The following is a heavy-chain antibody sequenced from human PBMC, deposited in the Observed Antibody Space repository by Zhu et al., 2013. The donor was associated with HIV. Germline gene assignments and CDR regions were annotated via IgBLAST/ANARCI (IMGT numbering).Heavy chain of an antibody. D-gene: IGHD3-22*01. J-gene: IGHJ4*02. CDR3: AEDSIGK. CDR2: ISGSNGDT. CDR1: GYTFTNNG. Sequence: QVQVVQSGNEVKKPGASVKVSCKTSGYTFTNNGISWVRQAPGQGLEWMGWISGSNGDTKFAQKFQDRVTMTTDTSTSTAYLEMRSLRSDDTAVYYCAEDSIGKWGQGNSGHRLL. V-gene: IGHV1-18*01.